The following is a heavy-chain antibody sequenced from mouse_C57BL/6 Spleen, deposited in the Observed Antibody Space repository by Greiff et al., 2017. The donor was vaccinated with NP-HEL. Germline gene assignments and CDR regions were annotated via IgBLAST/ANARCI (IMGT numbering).Heavy chain of an antibody. Sequence: VQLQQSGAELVKPGASVKISCKASGYAFSSYWMNWVKQRPGKGLEWIGQIYPGDGDTNYNGKFKGKATLTADKSSSTAYMQLSSLTSEDSAVYFCARFWGGSSSLIDYAMDYWGQGTSVTVSS. V-gene: IGHV1-80*01. CDR1: GYAFSSYW. CDR2: IYPGDGDT. D-gene: IGHD1-1*01. J-gene: IGHJ4*01. CDR3: ARFWGGSSSLIDYAMDY.